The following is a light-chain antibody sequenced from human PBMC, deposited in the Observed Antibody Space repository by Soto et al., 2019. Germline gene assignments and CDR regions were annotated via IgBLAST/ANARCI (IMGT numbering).Light chain of an antibody. CDR3: CSHAGSYSYV. CDR1: SSDVGGYNY. V-gene: IGLV2-11*01. Sequence: QSALTQPRSVSGSPGQSVTISCTGTSSDVGGYNYVSWYQQHPGKAPKLMIYDVSKRPSGVPDRFSGSKSGNTASLTISGLQAEDDADYYCCSHAGSYSYVFGTGTKAPS. CDR2: DVS. J-gene: IGLJ1*01.